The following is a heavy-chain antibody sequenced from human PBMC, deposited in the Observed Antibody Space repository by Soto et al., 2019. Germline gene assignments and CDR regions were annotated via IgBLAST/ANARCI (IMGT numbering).Heavy chain of an antibody. D-gene: IGHD2-15*01. CDR1: GYTFTSYD. CDR2: IIPIFGTA. V-gene: IGHV1-69*13. CDR3: ARRYCSGDSCYYYGMDV. J-gene: IGHJ6*02. Sequence: SVKVSCKASGYTFTSYDISWVRQAPGQGLEWMGGIIPIFGTANYAQKFQGRVTITADESTSTAYMELSSLRSEDTAVYYCARRYCSGDSCYYYGMDVWGQGTTVTVSS.